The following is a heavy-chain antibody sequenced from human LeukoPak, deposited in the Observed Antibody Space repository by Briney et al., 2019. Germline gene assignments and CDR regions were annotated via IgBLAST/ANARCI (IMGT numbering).Heavy chain of an antibody. V-gene: IGHV3-23*01. CDR1: GFTFSSYA. CDR3: AKDLIRGDTAMVIDY. J-gene: IGHJ4*02. CDR2: ISSSGGST. Sequence: GGSLRLSCAAPGFTFSSYAMSWVRQAPGKGLGWVSAISSSGGSTYYGGPVKGRFTISRDNSKNPLYLQMNSLRAEDTAVYYCAKDLIRGDTAMVIDYWGQGTLVTVSS. D-gene: IGHD5-18*01.